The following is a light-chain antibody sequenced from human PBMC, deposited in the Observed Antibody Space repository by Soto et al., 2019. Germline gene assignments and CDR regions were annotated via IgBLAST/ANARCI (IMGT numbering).Light chain of an antibody. CDR3: QILATGPDWV. CDR2: VDSDGSH. V-gene: IGLV4-69*01. Sequence: QLVLTQSPSASASLGASVKLTCTLSSGHSSYTIVWHQQQPDKGPRYLMNVDSDGSHYKGDGSPDRFSGSSSGAERYLTISSLESEDEADYYCQILATGPDWVFGGGTKLTVL. CDR1: SGHSSYT. J-gene: IGLJ3*02.